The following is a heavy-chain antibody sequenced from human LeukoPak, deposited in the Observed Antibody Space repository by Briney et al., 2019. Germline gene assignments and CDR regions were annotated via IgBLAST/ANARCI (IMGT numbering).Heavy chain of an antibody. V-gene: IGHV4-59*01. CDR3: ARAGWYYDSNDAFDI. CDR2: IYYSGST. Sequence: SETLSLTCTVSGGSISSYYWSWIRQPPGKGLEWIGYIYYSGSTNYNPSLKSRVTMSVDTSKNQFSLKLSSVTAADTAVYYCARAGWYYDSNDAFDIWGQGTMVTVSS. D-gene: IGHD3-16*01. CDR1: GGSISSYY. J-gene: IGHJ3*02.